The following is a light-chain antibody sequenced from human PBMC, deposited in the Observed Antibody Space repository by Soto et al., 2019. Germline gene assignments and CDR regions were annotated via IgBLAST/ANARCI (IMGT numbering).Light chain of an antibody. CDR2: DDN. V-gene: IGLV6-57*04. J-gene: IGLJ2*01. CDR3: QSYDSGIVV. CDR1: SGSIANNY. Sequence: NFMLTQPHSVSESPGKTVSISCTRSSGSIANNYVQWYQQRPGSAPTTVIYDDNQRPSGVPSRFSGAIDSSSNSASLTISGLKTEDEADYYCQSYDSGIVVFGGGTKLTVL.